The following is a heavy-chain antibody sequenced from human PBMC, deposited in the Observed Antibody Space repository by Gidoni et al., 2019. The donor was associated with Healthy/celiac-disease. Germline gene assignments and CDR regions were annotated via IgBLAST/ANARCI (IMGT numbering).Heavy chain of an antibody. CDR3: ARDYYDSSGYYYEAHFDY. CDR2: VIPIFGTA. Sequence: QVQLVQSGAEVKKPGSSVKVSCKASGGTCSSDAISWVRQAPGQGLEWVGGVIPIFGTANYAQKFQGRVTITADKSTSTAYMELSSLRSEDTAVYYCARDYYDSSGYYYEAHFDYWGQGTLVTVSS. D-gene: IGHD3-22*01. CDR1: GGTCSSDA. J-gene: IGHJ4*02. V-gene: IGHV1-69*06.